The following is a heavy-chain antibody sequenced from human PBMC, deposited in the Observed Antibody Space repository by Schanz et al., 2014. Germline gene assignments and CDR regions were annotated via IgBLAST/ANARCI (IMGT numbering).Heavy chain of an antibody. Sequence: EQLVESGGGLVKPGGSLRLSCAASGFTFTTHSMTWVRQAPGKGLEWVSALSGSGGSTYYADSVKGRFTISRDNSKNTLYLQMNSLSADDTAVFYCAKGMGYCSGGTCYDYYYYGLDVWGQGTTVTVSS. CDR2: LSGSGGST. CDR1: GFTFTTHS. J-gene: IGHJ6*02. CDR3: AKGMGYCSGGTCYDYYYYGLDV. V-gene: IGHV3-23*04. D-gene: IGHD2-15*01.